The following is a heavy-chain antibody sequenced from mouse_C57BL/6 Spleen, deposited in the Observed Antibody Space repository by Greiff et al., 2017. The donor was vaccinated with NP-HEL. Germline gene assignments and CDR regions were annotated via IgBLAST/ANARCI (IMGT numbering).Heavy chain of an antibody. Sequence: VQLQQSGAELAKPGASVKLSCKASGYTFTSYWMHWVQQRPGQGLEWIGYITPSSGYTKSNQKFKDKATLTADKSSSTAYMQLSSLTYEDAAVYYCAGSNLQTGQALAGFAYWGKGTLVTVSA. J-gene: IGHJ3*01. CDR3: AGSNLQTGQALAGFAY. D-gene: IGHD3-2*02. CDR1: GYTFTSYW. CDR2: ITPSSGYT. V-gene: IGHV1-7*01.